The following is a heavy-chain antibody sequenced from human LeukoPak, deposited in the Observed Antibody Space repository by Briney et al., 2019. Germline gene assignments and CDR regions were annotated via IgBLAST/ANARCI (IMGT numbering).Heavy chain of an antibody. D-gene: IGHD3-10*01. Sequence: PSETLSLTCTVSGGSISSYYWSWIRQPAGKGLEWIGRIYTSGSTYYNPSLKSRVTISVDTSKNQFSLKLSSVTAADTAVYYRARPILWFGELYFDYWGQGTLVTVSS. CDR1: GGSISSYY. CDR2: IYTSGST. J-gene: IGHJ4*02. CDR3: ARPILWFGELYFDY. V-gene: IGHV4-4*07.